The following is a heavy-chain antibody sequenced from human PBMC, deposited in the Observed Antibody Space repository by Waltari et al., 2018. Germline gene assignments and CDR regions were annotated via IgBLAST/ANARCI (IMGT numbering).Heavy chain of an antibody. CDR3: ARGRIAVAGHTDAFDI. Sequence: QVQLLQSGAEVKKPGSSVKVSCKASGYTVTSYYLHWVRTAPGQGLEWMGIINPSGGSTSYAQKFQGRVTMTRDTSTSTVYMELSSLRSEDTAVYYCARGRIAVAGHTDAFDIWGQGTMVTVSS. CDR2: INPSGGST. D-gene: IGHD6-19*01. CDR1: GYTVTSYY. V-gene: IGHV1-46*01. J-gene: IGHJ3*02.